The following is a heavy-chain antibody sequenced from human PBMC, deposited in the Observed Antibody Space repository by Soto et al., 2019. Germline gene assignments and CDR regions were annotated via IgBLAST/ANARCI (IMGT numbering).Heavy chain of an antibody. CDR1: GFTFNRYS. D-gene: IGHD3-22*01. V-gene: IGHV3-21*01. Sequence: SLRLSCAASGFTFNRYSMNWVRQAPGKGLEWVSSVTSISSSMLYADSVKGRFTISRDDAKDSLFLQMNSLRADDTAVYYCAREADFASSGYVLDYWGQGTLVTVS. CDR2: VTSISSSM. CDR3: AREADFASSGYVLDY. J-gene: IGHJ4*02.